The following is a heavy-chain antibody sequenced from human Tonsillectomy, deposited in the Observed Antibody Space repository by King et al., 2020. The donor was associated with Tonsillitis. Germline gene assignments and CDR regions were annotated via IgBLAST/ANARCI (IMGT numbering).Heavy chain of an antibody. V-gene: IGHV3-49*03. CDR1: GFTFGNYG. Sequence: VQLVESGGGLVQPGRSLRLSCIASGFTFGNYGMSWFRQAPGKGLEWVGFIRSKAYGGTTEYAASVKGRFTISRDDSTSIAYMQMNSLKSEDTAVYYSTRDGWFDYYDSPWDQGTLVTVSA. D-gene: IGHD3-22*01. J-gene: IGHJ5*02. CDR2: IRSKAYGGTT. CDR3: TRDGWFDYYDSP.